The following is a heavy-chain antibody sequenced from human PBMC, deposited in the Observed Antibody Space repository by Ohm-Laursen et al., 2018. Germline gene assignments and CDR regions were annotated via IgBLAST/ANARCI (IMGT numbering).Heavy chain of an antibody. CDR2: IYYSGIT. V-gene: IGHV4-59*01. CDR1: GGSIISYY. Sequence: GTLSLTCIVSGGSIISYYWSWIRQPPGKGLEWIGYIYYSGITNYNPSLKSRITMSVDTSKNQFSLRLSSVTAADTAVYYCARGGAFLDYWGQGALVTVSS. J-gene: IGHJ4*02. CDR3: ARGGAFLDY. D-gene: IGHD1-26*01.